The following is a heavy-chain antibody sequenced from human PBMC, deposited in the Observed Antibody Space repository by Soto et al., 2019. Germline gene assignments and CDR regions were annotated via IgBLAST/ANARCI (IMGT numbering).Heavy chain of an antibody. Sequence: GASVKVSCKASGYTFTSYGVVWVRQAPGRGLEWLGWVSGYSGEGIYAQKFQGRVSMSTDTSMTTAYMELRSLRSDDTAVYYCATGMHRSSWYLTNWGQGTLVTVSS. J-gene: IGHJ4*02. V-gene: IGHV1-18*04. CDR2: VSGYSGEG. CDR3: ATGMHRSSWYLTN. D-gene: IGHD6-13*01. CDR1: GYTFTSYG.